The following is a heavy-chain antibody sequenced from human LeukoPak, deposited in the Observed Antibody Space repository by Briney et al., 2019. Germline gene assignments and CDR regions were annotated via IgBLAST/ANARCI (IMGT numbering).Heavy chain of an antibody. Sequence: GGSLRLSCAASGFTFSSYAMSWVRQAPGKGLEWVSAISGSGGSTYYADSVKGRFTISRDNSKNTLYLQMNNLRAEDTAVYYCAKDLGRYCSGGSCYNDWFDPWGQGTLVTVSS. V-gene: IGHV3-23*01. D-gene: IGHD2-15*01. CDR3: AKDLGRYCSGGSCYNDWFDP. J-gene: IGHJ5*02. CDR1: GFTFSSYA. CDR2: ISGSGGST.